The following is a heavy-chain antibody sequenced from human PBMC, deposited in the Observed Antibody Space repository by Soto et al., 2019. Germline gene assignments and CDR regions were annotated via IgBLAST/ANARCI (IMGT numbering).Heavy chain of an antibody. V-gene: IGHV4-59*01. Sequence: QVQLQESGPGLVKPSETLSLTCTVSGGSISSYYWSWIRQPPGKGLEWIGYIYYSGSTNYNPSLKRRVTISVDTSKNQFSLKLSSVTAADTAVYYCARGDSSGYFDYWGQGTLVTVSS. CDR3: ARGDSSGYFDY. CDR2: IYYSGST. CDR1: GGSISSYY. D-gene: IGHD3-22*01. J-gene: IGHJ4*02.